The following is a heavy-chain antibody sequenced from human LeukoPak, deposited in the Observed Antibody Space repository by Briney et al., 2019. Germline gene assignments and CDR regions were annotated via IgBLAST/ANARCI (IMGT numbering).Heavy chain of an antibody. J-gene: IGHJ5*02. Sequence: GGSLRLSCAASGFTFSSYGMHWVRQAPGKGLEWVAVISYDGSNKYYADSVKGRFTISRDSSKNTLYLQMNSLRAEDTAVYYCARDRPIYSNHNWFDPWGQGTLVTVSS. CDR3: ARDRPIYSNHNWFDP. V-gene: IGHV3-30*03. CDR1: GFTFSSYG. D-gene: IGHD4-11*01. CDR2: ISYDGSNK.